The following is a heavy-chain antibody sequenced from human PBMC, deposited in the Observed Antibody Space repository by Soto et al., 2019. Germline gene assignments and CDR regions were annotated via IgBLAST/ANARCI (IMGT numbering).Heavy chain of an antibody. D-gene: IGHD3-22*01. Sequence: GGSLRHSCAPSGFTFNNYGMHWVRQAPGKGLEWVAFILSDASNKHYADSVKGRFTISRDNSKNTLYLQMNSLRAEDTAVYYCAKNPGYYYDSTGYHFDYWGQGTLVTVSS. CDR3: AKNPGYYYDSTGYHFDY. J-gene: IGHJ4*02. V-gene: IGHV3-30*18. CDR1: GFTFNNYG. CDR2: ILSDASNK.